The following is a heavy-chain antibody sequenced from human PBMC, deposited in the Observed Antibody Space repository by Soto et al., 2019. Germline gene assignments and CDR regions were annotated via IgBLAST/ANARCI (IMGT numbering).Heavy chain of an antibody. CDR1: GFTFSSYA. D-gene: IGHD3-3*01. V-gene: IGHV3-23*01. CDR3: AKDTRDFWSGYYSNFDY. J-gene: IGHJ4*02. CDR2: ISGSGGST. Sequence: EVQLLESGGGLVQPGGSLRLSCAASGFTFSSYAMSWVRQAPGKGLEWVSAISGSGGSTYYADSVKGRFTISRDNSKNTLYLQMNSLRAEDTAVYYCAKDTRDFWSGYYSNFDYWGQGTLVTVSS.